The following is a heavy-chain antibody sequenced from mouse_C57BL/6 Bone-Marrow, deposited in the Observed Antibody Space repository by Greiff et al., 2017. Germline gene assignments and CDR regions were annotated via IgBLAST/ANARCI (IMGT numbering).Heavy chain of an antibody. Sequence: VQLVESGGDLVKPGGSLKLSCAASGFTFSSYGMSWVRQTPDKRLEWVATISSGGSYTYYPDSVKGRFTISRDNAKNTLYLQMSSLKSEDTAMYYCATLYYYGSSPFSFDYWGQGTTLTVSS. CDR2: ISSGGSYT. D-gene: IGHD1-1*01. J-gene: IGHJ2*01. CDR3: ATLYYYGSSPFSFDY. CDR1: GFTFSSYG. V-gene: IGHV5-6*01.